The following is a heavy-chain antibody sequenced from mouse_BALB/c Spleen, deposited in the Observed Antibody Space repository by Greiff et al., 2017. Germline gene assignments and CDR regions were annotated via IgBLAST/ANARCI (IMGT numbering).Heavy chain of an antibody. CDR3: ARIYYDYDRAMDY. V-gene: IGHV2-2*02. Sequence: VKLMESGPGLVQPSQSLSITCTVSGFSLTSYGVHWVRQSPGMGLEWLGVIWSGGSTDYNAAFISRLSISKDNSKSQVFFKMNSLQANDTAIYYCARIYYDYDRAMDYWGQGTSVTVSS. CDR2: IWSGGST. J-gene: IGHJ4*01. D-gene: IGHD2-4*01. CDR1: GFSLTSYG.